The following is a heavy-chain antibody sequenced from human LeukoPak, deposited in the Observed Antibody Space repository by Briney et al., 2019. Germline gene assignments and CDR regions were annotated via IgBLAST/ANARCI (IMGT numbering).Heavy chain of an antibody. Sequence: SETLSLTCTVSGGSISSYYWSWTRQPAGKGLEWIGRIYTSGSTNYNPSLKSRVTMSVDTSKNQSSLKLSSVTAADTAVYYCARTTVTTLYFDLWGRGTLVTVSS. CDR2: IYTSGST. CDR1: GGSISSYY. D-gene: IGHD4-11*01. V-gene: IGHV4-4*07. CDR3: ARTTVTTLYFDL. J-gene: IGHJ2*01.